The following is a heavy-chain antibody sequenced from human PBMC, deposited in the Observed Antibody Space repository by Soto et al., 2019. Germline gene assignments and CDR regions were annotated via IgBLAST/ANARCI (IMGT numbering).Heavy chain of an antibody. CDR1: GFMFSSYR. D-gene: IGHD3-10*01. Sequence: VQLVESGGGLVKRGGSLTLSCAASGFMFSSYRMNWVRQAPGKGLEWVSSINSGGTYRYYADSVQGRFTISRNNARNSLFLQMNSLGVEDTAVYYCARDLTTYGSPHFDYWGQGTLVTVFS. J-gene: IGHJ4*02. CDR2: INSGGTYR. V-gene: IGHV3-21*06. CDR3: ARDLTTYGSPHFDY.